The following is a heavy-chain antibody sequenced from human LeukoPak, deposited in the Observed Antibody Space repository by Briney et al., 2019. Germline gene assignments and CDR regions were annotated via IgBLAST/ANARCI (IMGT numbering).Heavy chain of an antibody. CDR2: IYYSGST. Sequence: SETLSLTCTVSGGSITSGDYYWSWIRQPPGKGLEWIGYIYYSGSTCYNPSLKSRVTISVDTSKNQFPLKLSSVTAADTAVYYCARGESYGSGSYYNTGRWFDPWGQGTLVTVSS. V-gene: IGHV4-30-4*01. J-gene: IGHJ5*02. CDR1: GGSITSGDYY. CDR3: ARGESYGSGSYYNTGRWFDP. D-gene: IGHD3-10*01.